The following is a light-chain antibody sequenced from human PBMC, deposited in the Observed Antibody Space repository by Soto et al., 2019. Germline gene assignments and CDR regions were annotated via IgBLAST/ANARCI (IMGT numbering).Light chain of an antibody. V-gene: IGLV4-60*02. CDR1: SGHSSYI. Sequence: QSVLTQSSSASASLGSSVKLTCTLSSGHSSYIIAWHQQQPGKAPRYLMKLEGSGSYNKGSGVPDRFSGSSSGADRYLTISNFQFEDEADYYCETWDTRVFGGGTKLTVL. J-gene: IGLJ3*02. CDR2: LEGSGSY. CDR3: ETWDTRV.